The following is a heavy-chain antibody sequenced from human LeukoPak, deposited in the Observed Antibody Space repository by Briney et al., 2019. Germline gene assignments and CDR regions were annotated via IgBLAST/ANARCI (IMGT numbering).Heavy chain of an antibody. V-gene: IGHV4-61*02. D-gene: IGHD5-18*01. CDR3: ARDLDTEEAFDI. CDR2: IYTSGTT. CDR1: VGSISSGPYY. Sequence: PSQTLSLTCTVSVGSISSGPYYWSWLRQPAGKGLEWIGRIYTSGTTDYNPSLKTRVSISIDRSKNQFSLKLTSVTAADTGVYYCARDLDTEEAFDIWGQGTMVTVSS. J-gene: IGHJ3*02.